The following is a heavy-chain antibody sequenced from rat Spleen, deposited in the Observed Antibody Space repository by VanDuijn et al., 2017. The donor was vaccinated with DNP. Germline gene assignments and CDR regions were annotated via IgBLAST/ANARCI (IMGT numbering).Heavy chain of an antibody. V-gene: IGHV3-3*01. Sequence: VQLQESGPGLVEPSQSLSLTCSVTGYSITSCCRWTWIRKFPGHKLEWMGYINSAGNTNYNPSLKSRISISRDTSKNQFFLHLSSVTTEDTATYFCARGNDGYYPNWYFDFWGPGTMVTVSS. CDR1: GYSITSCCR. CDR2: INSAGNT. D-gene: IGHD1-12*03. CDR3: ARGNDGYYPNWYFDF. J-gene: IGHJ1*01.